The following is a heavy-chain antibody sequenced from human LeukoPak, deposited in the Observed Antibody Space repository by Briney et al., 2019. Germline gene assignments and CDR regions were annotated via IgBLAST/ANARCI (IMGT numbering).Heavy chain of an antibody. CDR3: ATPNSDERNCTNGVCYTFDY. CDR2: ISYDGSNK. J-gene: IGHJ4*02. CDR1: GFTFSSYA. Sequence: GGSLRLSCAASGFTFSSYAMHRVRQAPGKGLEWVAVISYDGSNKYYADSVKGRFTISRDNSKNTLYLQMNSLRAEDTAVYYCATPNSDERNCTNGVCYTFDYWGQGTLVTVSS. V-gene: IGHV3-30-3*01. D-gene: IGHD2-8*01.